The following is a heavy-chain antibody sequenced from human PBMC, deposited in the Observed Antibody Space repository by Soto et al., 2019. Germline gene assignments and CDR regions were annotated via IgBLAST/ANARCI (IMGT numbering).Heavy chain of an antibody. D-gene: IGHD6-6*01. CDR3: ARGSIAARSGGHFYYGMDV. Sequence: ASVKVSCKASGGTFSSYAISWVRQAPGQGLEWMGGIIPIFGTANYAQKFQGRVTITADESTSTAYMELSSLRSEDTAVYYCARGSIAARSGGHFYYGMDVWGQGTTVTVSS. CDR1: GGTFSSYA. J-gene: IGHJ6*02. CDR2: IIPIFGTA. V-gene: IGHV1-69*13.